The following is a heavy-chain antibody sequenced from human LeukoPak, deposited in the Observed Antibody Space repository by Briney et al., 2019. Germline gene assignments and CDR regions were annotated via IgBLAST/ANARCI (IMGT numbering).Heavy chain of an antibody. CDR3: ARAGLPPIFDY. CDR1: GVIVSSNH. J-gene: IGHJ4*02. V-gene: IGHV3-66*01. Sequence: PGGSLRLSCAASGVIVSSNHMSWVRQAPGKGLEWVSVIYSGGSTYYADSVKGRFTISRDNSKNTLYLQMNSLRAEDTAVYYCARAGLPPIFDYWGQGTLVTVSS. CDR2: IYSGGST.